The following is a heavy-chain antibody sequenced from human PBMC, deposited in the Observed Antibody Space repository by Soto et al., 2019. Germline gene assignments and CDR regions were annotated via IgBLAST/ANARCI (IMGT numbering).Heavy chain of an antibody. Sequence: EVQLVESGGGLVQPGRSLRLSCAASGFTFDDYAMHWVRQAPGKGLEWVSGISWNSGSIGYADSVKGRFTISRDNAKNSLYLQMNSLRAEDTALYYCAKADSYSSSGTYMDVWGKGTTVTVSS. CDR1: GFTFDDYA. CDR2: ISWNSGSI. J-gene: IGHJ6*03. V-gene: IGHV3-9*01. CDR3: AKADSYSSSGTYMDV. D-gene: IGHD6-13*01.